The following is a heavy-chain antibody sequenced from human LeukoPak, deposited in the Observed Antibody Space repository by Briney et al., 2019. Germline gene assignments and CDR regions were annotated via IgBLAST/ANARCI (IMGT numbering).Heavy chain of an antibody. Sequence: GGSLRLSCAASGFTFSSYAMSWVRQAPGKGLEWVSAISGSGGSTYYADSVKGQFSISRDNSKNTLYLQMNSLRAEDTAVYYCAKDPQGLPYYFDYWGQGTLVTVSS. J-gene: IGHJ4*02. CDR2: ISGSGGST. CDR3: AKDPQGLPYYFDY. V-gene: IGHV3-23*01. CDR1: GFTFSSYA. D-gene: IGHD6-25*01.